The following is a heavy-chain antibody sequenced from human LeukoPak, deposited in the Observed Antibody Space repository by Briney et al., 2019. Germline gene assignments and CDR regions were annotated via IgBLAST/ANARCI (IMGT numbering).Heavy chain of an antibody. CDR2: ISQDGRHE. CDR3: ARDWFESGWHLDY. Sequence: PGGSLRLSCAASGFTFSSFGMHWVRQPPGKGLEWVSLISQDGRHEFYADSVKGRFTISRDNFKNSLFLDMASLGPEDTAVYYCARDWFESGWHLDYWGQGALVTVSS. D-gene: IGHD6-19*01. CDR1: GFTFSSFG. V-gene: IGHV3-30*13. J-gene: IGHJ4*02.